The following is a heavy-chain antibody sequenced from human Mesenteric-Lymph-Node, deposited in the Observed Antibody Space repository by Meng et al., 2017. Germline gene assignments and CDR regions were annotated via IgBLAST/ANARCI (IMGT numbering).Heavy chain of an antibody. V-gene: IGHV3-30*04. Sequence: GGSLRLSCAASGFTFSSYAMHWVRQAPGKGLEWVAVISYDGSNKYYADSVKGRFTISRDNSKNTLYLQMNSLRAEDTAVYYCARDPHRPAQYYYYGMDVWGQGTTVTVSS. CDR3: ARDPHRPAQYYYYGMDV. CDR1: GFTFSSYA. D-gene: IGHD2-2*01. J-gene: IGHJ6*02. CDR2: ISYDGSNK.